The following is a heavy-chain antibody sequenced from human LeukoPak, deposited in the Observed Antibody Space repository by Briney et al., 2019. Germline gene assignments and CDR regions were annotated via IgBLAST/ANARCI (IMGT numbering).Heavy chain of an antibody. J-gene: IGHJ4*02. Sequence: SETLSLTCTVSGGSISSSSYYWSWIRQPPGKGLEWIGYIYYSGSTNYNPSLKSRVTISVDTSKNQFSLKLSSVTAADTAVYYCARQAHGYSPDYWGQGTLVTVSS. D-gene: IGHD6-13*01. V-gene: IGHV4-61*05. CDR2: IYYSGST. CDR3: ARQAHGYSPDY. CDR1: GGSISSSSYY.